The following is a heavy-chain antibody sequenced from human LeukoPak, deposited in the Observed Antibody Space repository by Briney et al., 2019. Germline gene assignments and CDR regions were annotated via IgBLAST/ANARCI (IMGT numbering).Heavy chain of an antibody. CDR1: GYTFTSYA. CDR2: INTNTGNP. V-gene: IGHV7-4-1*02. Sequence: GASVTVSCKASGYTFTSYAMNWVRQAPGQGLEWMGWINTNTGNPTYAQGFTGRFVFSLDTSVSTAYLQISSLTAEDTAVYYCARASSGWYPPQAFHIWGQGTMVTVSS. J-gene: IGHJ3*02. CDR3: ARASSGWYPPQAFHI. D-gene: IGHD6-19*01.